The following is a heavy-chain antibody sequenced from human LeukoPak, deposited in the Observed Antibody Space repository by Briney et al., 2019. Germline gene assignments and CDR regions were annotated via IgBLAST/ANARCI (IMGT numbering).Heavy chain of an antibody. CDR1: GITLNRYA. CDR3: AKEAIPHLNSDSWVEY. D-gene: IGHD1-1*01. J-gene: IGHJ4*02. CDR2: ISGSGDKT. V-gene: IGHV3-23*01. Sequence: GGSLRLSCAASGITLNRYAMSWARQAPGKGLEWVSGISGSGDKTYYADSVKGRFTISRDNSKNTLYLQMNSLRAEDTAVYYCAKEAIPHLNSDSWVEYWGRGTMVTVSS.